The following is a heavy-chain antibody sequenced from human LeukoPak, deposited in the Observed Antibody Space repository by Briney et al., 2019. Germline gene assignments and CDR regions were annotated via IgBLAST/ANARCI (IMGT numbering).Heavy chain of an antibody. CDR1: GFTFSSYA. D-gene: IGHD2-15*01. CDR2: ISGSGGST. Sequence: GGSLRLSCAASGFTFSSYAMSWVRQAPGKGLEWVSAISGSGGSTYYADSVKGRFTISRDNSKNTLYLQMNSLRAEDTAVYYCAGCCGGGSCYHDGFDYWGQGTLVTVSS. J-gene: IGHJ4*02. CDR3: AGCCGGGSCYHDGFDY. V-gene: IGHV3-23*01.